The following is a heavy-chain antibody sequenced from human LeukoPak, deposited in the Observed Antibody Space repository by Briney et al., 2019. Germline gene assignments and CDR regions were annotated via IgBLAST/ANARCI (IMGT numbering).Heavy chain of an antibody. CDR3: ARRNDYYDSSGLVGDAFDI. CDR2: INHSGST. Sequence: PSETLSLTCAVYGGSISGYYWSWIRQPPGKGLEWIGEINHSGSTNYNPSLKSRVTISVDTSKNQFSLKLSSVTAADTAVYYCARRNDYYDSSGLVGDAFDIWGQGTMVTVSS. D-gene: IGHD3-22*01. CDR1: GGSISGYY. V-gene: IGHV4-34*01. J-gene: IGHJ3*02.